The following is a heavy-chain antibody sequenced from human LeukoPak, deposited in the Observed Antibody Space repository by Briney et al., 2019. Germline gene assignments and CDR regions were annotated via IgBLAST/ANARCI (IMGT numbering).Heavy chain of an antibody. V-gene: IGHV1-18*01. Sequence: GASVKVSCKASGYTFTSYGISWVRQAPGQGLECMGWISAYNGNTNYAQKLQGRVTMTTDTSTSTAYMELRSLRSDDTAVYYCASSYEDYVWGSYRFDYWGQGTLVTVSS. J-gene: IGHJ4*02. D-gene: IGHD3-16*02. CDR1: GYTFTSYG. CDR3: ASSYEDYVWGSYRFDY. CDR2: ISAYNGNT.